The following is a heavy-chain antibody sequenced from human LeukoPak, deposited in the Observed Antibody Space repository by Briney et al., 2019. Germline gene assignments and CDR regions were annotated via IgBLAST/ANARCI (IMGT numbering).Heavy chain of an antibody. CDR1: GFTFSTYG. J-gene: IGHJ5*02. CDR3: ARGGGSGKFINWFDP. D-gene: IGHD3-10*01. CDR2: ISYDGSNK. V-gene: IGHV3-30*19. Sequence: GGSLRLSCAASGFTFSTYGMHWVRQAPGKGLEWVAVISYDGSNKYFADSVKGRFTISRDNSKNTLYLQMNSLRAEDTAVYYCARGGGSGKFINWFDPWGQGTLVTVSS.